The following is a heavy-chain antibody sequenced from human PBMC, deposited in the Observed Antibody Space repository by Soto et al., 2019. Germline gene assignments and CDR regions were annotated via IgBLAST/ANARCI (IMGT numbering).Heavy chain of an antibody. D-gene: IGHD3-10*01. CDR1: GFSFSDYY. Sequence: QMQLVQSGGCLVKPGGSLRLSCAASGFSFSDYYMSWIRRAPGKGLEWVSYIGASGSLIYFGDSVKGRFSISRDNTNNSLYLQMNSLRPDDTAVYYCARGTYGMDVWGQGTTVIVSS. CDR3: ARGTYGMDV. CDR2: IGASGSLI. V-gene: IGHV3-11*01. J-gene: IGHJ6*02.